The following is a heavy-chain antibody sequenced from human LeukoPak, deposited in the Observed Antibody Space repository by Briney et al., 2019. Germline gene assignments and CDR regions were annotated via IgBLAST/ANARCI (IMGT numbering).Heavy chain of an antibody. CDR2: FDPEDGET. Sequence: EASVKVSCKVSGYTLTELSMHWVRQAPGKGLEWMGGFDPEDGETIYAQKFQGRVTMTEDTSTDTAYMELSSLRSEDTAVYYCATVGNSGWPEYFDYWGQGTLVTVSS. CDR1: GYTLTELS. CDR3: ATVGNSGWPEYFDY. V-gene: IGHV1-24*01. J-gene: IGHJ4*02. D-gene: IGHD6-19*01.